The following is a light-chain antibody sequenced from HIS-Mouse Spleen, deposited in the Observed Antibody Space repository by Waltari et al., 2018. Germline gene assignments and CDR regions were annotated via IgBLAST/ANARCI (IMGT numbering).Light chain of an antibody. V-gene: IGLV2-14*03. CDR1: SSYVGGYNY. CDR3: SSYTSSSTYV. CDR2: DVS. Sequence: QSALTQPASVSGSPGQSITISCTGTSSYVGGYNYVSWYQHHPGKAPKLMIYDVSNRPSWVSNRFYASKTGKTASLTISGLQAEDEADYYCSSYTSSSTYVFGTGTKVTVL. J-gene: IGLJ1*01.